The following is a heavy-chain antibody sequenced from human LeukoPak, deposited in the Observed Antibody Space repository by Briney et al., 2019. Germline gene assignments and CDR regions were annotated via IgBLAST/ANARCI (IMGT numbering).Heavy chain of an antibody. J-gene: IGHJ4*02. CDR2: ISYDGSNK. V-gene: IGHV3-30*04. CDR1: GFTFSSYA. Sequence: GGSLRLSCAASGFTFSSYAMHWVRQAPGKGLEWVAVISYDGSNKYYADSVKGRFTISRDNSKNTLYLQMNSLRAEDTAVYYCARTGGYYFDYWGQGTLVIVSS. CDR3: ARTGGYYFDY. D-gene: IGHD2-8*02.